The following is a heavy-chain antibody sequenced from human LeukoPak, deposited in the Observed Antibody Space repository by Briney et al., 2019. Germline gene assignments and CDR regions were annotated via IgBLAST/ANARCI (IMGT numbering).Heavy chain of an antibody. CDR3: AKDIGPGGSRSNYYYYYYGMDV. D-gene: IGHD2-2*01. J-gene: IGHJ6*02. CDR1: GFTFDDYA. V-gene: IGHV3-9*01. CDR2: ISWNSGSI. Sequence: GGSLRLSCAASGFTFDDYAMHWVRHAPGKGLEWVSGISWNSGSIGYADSVKGRFTISRDNAKNSLYLQMNSLRAEDTALYYCAKDIGPGGSRSNYYYYYYGMDVWGQGTTVTVSS.